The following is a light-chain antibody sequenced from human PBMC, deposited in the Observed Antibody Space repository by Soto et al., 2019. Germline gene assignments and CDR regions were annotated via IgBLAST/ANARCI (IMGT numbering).Light chain of an antibody. V-gene: IGKV3D-20*02. CDR2: DAS. CDR3: QQRSNWPT. Sequence: EIVLTQSPGTLCLSPGERATLSCRASQSVSSNFLAWYQEKPGQAPRLLIYDASNRATGIPARFSGSGSGTDFTLTISSLEPEDFAVYYCQQRSNWPTFGQGTKVDIK. CDR1: QSVSSNF. J-gene: IGKJ1*01.